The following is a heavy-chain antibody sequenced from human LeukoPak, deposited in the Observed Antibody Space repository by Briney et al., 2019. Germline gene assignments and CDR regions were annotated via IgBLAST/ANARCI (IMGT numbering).Heavy chain of an antibody. CDR2: INREGSEK. Sequence: GGSLRLSCAASGFTFTNYWMIWVRQAPGKGLEWVANINREGSEKHYADSVNGRFTISRDNAKNSMFLRMNSLRVDDTAMYYCVRDSGAYSSVYYDAFDFWGQGTVVTVSS. CDR1: GFTFTNYW. J-gene: IGHJ3*01. D-gene: IGHD5/OR15-5a*01. V-gene: IGHV3-7*01. CDR3: VRDSGAYSSVYYDAFDF.